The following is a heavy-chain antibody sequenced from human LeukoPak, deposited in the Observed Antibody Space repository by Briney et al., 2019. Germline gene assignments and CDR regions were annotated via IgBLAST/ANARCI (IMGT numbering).Heavy chain of an antibody. J-gene: IGHJ4*02. D-gene: IGHD3-22*01. Sequence: SETLSLTCTVSGGSIGWDYWSWIRQSAGKGLEWIGRIYKSGSTNYNPSFRRRATMSVDTSKNQFSLSVTSVTAADTAVYYCAREEYFQDSNGYSYYFHSWGQGSLVTVSS. V-gene: IGHV4-4*07. CDR1: GGSIGWDY. CDR2: IYKSGST. CDR3: AREEYFQDSNGYSYYFHS.